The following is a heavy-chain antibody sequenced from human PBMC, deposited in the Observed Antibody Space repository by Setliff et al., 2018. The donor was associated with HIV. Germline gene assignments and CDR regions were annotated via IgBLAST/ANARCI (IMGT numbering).Heavy chain of an antibody. CDR3: ARSSGYYSTVFY. CDR2: IYTSGSS. D-gene: IGHD3-22*01. V-gene: IGHV4-4*07. CDR1: DGSVSGYS. Sequence: PSETLSLTCSVSDGSVSGYSWSWIRQPAGKGLEWIGRIYTSGSSNYNPSLKSRVTISVDTSKNQFSLKLSSVTAADTAVYYCARSSGYYSTVFYWGQGTRVTVSS. J-gene: IGHJ4*02.